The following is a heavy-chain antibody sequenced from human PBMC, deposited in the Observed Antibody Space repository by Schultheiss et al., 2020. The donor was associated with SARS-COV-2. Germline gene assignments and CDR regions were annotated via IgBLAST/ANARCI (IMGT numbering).Heavy chain of an antibody. Sequence: GGSLRLSCAASGFTFSSYAMHWVRQAPGKGLEWVAVISYDGSNKYYADSVKGRFTISRDNSKNTLYLQMNSLRAEDTAVYYCAREMIVVVPAVRIPNGNYYYYGMDVWGQGTTVTVSS. CDR3: AREMIVVVPAVRIPNGNYYYYGMDV. V-gene: IGHV3-30*01. CDR1: GFTFSSYA. J-gene: IGHJ6*02. D-gene: IGHD2-2*01. CDR2: ISYDGSNK.